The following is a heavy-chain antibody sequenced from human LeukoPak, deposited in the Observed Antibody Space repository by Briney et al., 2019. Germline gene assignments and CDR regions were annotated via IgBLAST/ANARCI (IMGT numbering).Heavy chain of an antibody. CDR3: ARDYLGGNPDAFDI. V-gene: IGHV4-59*11. D-gene: IGHD4-23*01. Sequence: SETLSLTCTVSGGSISSHYWTWIRQPPGKGLEWIGYIYYSGSTNYNPSLKSRVTISVDTSKNQFSLKLSSVTAADTAVYYCARDYLGGNPDAFDIWGQGTMVTVSS. J-gene: IGHJ3*02. CDR1: GGSISSHY. CDR2: IYYSGST.